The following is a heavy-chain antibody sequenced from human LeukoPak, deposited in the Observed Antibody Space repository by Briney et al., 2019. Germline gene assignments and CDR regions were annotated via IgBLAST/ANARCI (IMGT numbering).Heavy chain of an antibody. J-gene: IGHJ4*02. V-gene: IGHV3-64*01. CDR2: ISSNGGST. Sequence: GGSLRLSCAASGFTFSSYAMHWVRQAPGKGLEYVSAISSNGGSTYYANSVKGRFTISRDNSKNTLYLQMNSLRAEDTAVYYCARDRGYSGYDWGDYFDYWGQGTLVTVSS. CDR3: ARDRGYSGYDWGDYFDY. CDR1: GFTFSSYA. D-gene: IGHD5-12*01.